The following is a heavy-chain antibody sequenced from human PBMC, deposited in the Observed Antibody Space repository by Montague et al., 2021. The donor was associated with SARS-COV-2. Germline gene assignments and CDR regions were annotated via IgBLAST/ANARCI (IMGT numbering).Heavy chain of an antibody. CDR3: ARDKVAAGMDV. CDR1: GGSISSYY. J-gene: IGHJ6*02. D-gene: IGHD2-15*01. V-gene: IGHV4-59*01. Sequence: SETLSLTCTVSGGSISSYYWSWIRQPPGKGLGWIGYIYYSGSTNYNPSLKSRVTISVDTSKNQFSLKPSSVTAADTAVYYCARDKVAAGMDVWGQGTTVTVSS. CDR2: IYYSGST.